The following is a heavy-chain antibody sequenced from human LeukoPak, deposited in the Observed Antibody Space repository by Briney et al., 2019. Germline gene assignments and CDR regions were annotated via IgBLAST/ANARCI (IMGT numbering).Heavy chain of an antibody. Sequence: SETLSLTCAVYGGSFTDYYWSWIRQSPGKGLEWIGEINHDGSTNYNPSLKSQVTIAVDRSKNQFSLKLTSVTAADTAIYYCARGYSSSGCYFDSWGQGALVTVSS. CDR3: ARGYSSSGCYFDS. CDR2: INHDGST. CDR1: GGSFTDYY. V-gene: IGHV4-34*01. J-gene: IGHJ4*02. D-gene: IGHD2-2*01.